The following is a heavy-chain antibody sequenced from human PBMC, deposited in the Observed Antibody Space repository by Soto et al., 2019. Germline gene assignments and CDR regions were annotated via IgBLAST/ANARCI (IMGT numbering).Heavy chain of an antibody. J-gene: IGHJ4*02. V-gene: IGHV3-15*07. D-gene: IGHD1-26*01. CDR1: GLTFSDAW. CDR3: IWESKFYSAWR. CDR2: IKSKAGSATP. Sequence: GSLRLSCTVSGLTFSDAWLNWVRQAPGKGLEWVGRIKSKAGSATPDYAAPVKGRFTISRDDSQGRLYLQMNSLQTDDTAVDYCIWESKFYSAWRWGQGTLVTVSS.